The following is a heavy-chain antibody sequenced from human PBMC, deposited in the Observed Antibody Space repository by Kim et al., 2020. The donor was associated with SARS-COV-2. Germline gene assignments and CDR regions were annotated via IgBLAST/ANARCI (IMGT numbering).Heavy chain of an antibody. CDR1: GCGDSMTSHY. CDR2: VYYSGST. J-gene: IGHJ4*02. V-gene: IGHV4-59*11. CDR3: AGDYGDYKLDY. D-gene: IGHD4-17*01. Sequence: SETLSLTCTVSGCGDSMTSHYWSWIRQPPGKGLEWIGHVYYSGSTNYNPSLKSRVAMSVDTSKKQFSLRLNSVTAADTAVYYCAGDYGDYKLDYWGQGTLVTVSS.